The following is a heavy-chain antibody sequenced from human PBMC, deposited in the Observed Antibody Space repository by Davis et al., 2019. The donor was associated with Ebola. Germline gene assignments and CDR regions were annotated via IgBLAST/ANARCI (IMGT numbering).Heavy chain of an antibody. CDR2: ISGSGNTT. V-gene: IGHV3-23*01. Sequence: GESLKISCAASGFTVSSNHMSWVRQAPGKGLEWVSSISGSGNTTYYADSVEGRFTISRDNSKNTLSLQMDSVRGEDTAVYYCAKDKGFWVPPDWFGPWGQGVQVTVSS. CDR1: GFTVSSNH. J-gene: IGHJ5*02. D-gene: IGHD3-16*01. CDR3: AKDKGFWVPPDWFGP.